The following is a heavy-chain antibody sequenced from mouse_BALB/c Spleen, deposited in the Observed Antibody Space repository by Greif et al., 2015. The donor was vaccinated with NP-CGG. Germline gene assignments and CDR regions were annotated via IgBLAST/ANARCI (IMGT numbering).Heavy chain of an antibody. CDR1: GDSITSGY. CDR3: ARGPIHYYGYGAMDY. CDR2: ISYSGST. J-gene: IGHJ4*01. Sequence: EVKLMESGPSLVKPSQTLSLTCSVTGDSITSGYWNWIRKFPGNKLEYMGYISYSGSTYYNPSLKSRISITRDTSKNQYYLQLNSVTTEDTATYYCARGPIHYYGYGAMDYWGQGTSVTVSS. V-gene: IGHV3-8*02. D-gene: IGHD1-2*01.